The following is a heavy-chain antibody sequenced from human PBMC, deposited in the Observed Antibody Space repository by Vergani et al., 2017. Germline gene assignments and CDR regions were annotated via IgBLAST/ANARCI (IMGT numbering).Heavy chain of an antibody. Sequence: EVQMVESGGGLVKPGGSLRLSCVASGFTFSHYSMNWVRQAPGKGLEWVSSISGNNDDVYYADSVKGRFTISRDNAKNSLYLDMSSLRAEDTAVYYCARGAYCSSTSCSPAEGYYYYMDVWGKGTTVTVSS. CDR3: ARGAYCSSTSCSPAEGYYYYMDV. V-gene: IGHV3-21*01. D-gene: IGHD2-2*01. J-gene: IGHJ6*03. CDR2: ISGNNDDV. CDR1: GFTFSHYS.